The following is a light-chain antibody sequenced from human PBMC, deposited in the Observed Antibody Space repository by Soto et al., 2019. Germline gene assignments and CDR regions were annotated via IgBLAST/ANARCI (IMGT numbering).Light chain of an antibody. Sequence: DIQMTQSPSTLSASVGDRVTITCRASQGISAWLAWYQQKPGKAPKLLIFDASTLESGVPSRFSGSGSWTEFTLTISSLQPDDFATYYCQQYKSYSPWTFGQGTKVEIK. CDR2: DAS. CDR1: QGISAW. CDR3: QQYKSYSPWT. J-gene: IGKJ1*01. V-gene: IGKV1-5*01.